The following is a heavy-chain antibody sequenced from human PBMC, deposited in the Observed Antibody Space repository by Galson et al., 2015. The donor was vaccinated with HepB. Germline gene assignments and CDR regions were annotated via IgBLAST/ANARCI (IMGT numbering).Heavy chain of an antibody. J-gene: IGHJ4*02. V-gene: IGHV1-18*01. D-gene: IGHD6-6*01. CDR2: ISAYNGNT. Sequence: SVKVSCKASGYTFSIYGLTWVRQAPGQGLEWVGWISAYNGNTNYAQKLQGRVTVTTDTSTSTAYMELRSLRSDDTAVYYCARARYSSSPPDYWGQGTLVTVSS. CDR3: ARARYSSSPPDY. CDR1: GYTFSIYG.